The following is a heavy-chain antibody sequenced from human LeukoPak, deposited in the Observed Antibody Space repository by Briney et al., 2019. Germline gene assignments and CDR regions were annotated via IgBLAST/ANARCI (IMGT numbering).Heavy chain of an antibody. Sequence: SETLSLTCTVSGDSISNHYWSWIRQSPGKGLEWIEYIYYSGRTNYNPSLKSRLTISVDTSKNHFSLKLRSVTAADTAIYYCARHLAGYGDYFDYWGQGTLVTVSS. J-gene: IGHJ4*02. CDR2: IYYSGRT. D-gene: IGHD2-8*01. CDR1: GDSISNHY. V-gene: IGHV4-59*08. CDR3: ARHLAGYGDYFDY.